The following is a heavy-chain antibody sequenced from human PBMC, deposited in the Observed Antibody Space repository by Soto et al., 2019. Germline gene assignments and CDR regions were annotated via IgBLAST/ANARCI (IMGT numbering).Heavy chain of an antibody. CDR1: GFTFSSYW. Sequence: EVQLVESGGGLVQPGGSLRLSCAASGFTFSSYWMHWVRQAPGKGLVWVSRINSDGSSTSYADSVKGRFTISRDNAKNTLYLQMNSLRAEDTAVYYCASEGYFDWLLLSYYGMDVWGQGTTVTVSS. CDR3: ASEGYFDWLLLSYYGMDV. J-gene: IGHJ6*02. D-gene: IGHD3-9*01. V-gene: IGHV3-74*01. CDR2: INSDGSST.